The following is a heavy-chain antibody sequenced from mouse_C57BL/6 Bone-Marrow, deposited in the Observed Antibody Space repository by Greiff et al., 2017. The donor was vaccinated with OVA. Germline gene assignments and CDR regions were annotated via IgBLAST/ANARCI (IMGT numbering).Heavy chain of an antibody. V-gene: IGHV1-56*01. CDR2: IFPGSGST. Sequence: QVQLQQSGPELVRPGASVKISCKAPGYTFTSHWMQWVRQRPGQGLEWIGEIFPGSGSTYYNEKFKGKATLTVDTYSSTADMQLSSMTDEDSAVYCCARSNYVVDYWGQGTTLTVSS. J-gene: IGHJ2*01. CDR1: GYTFTSHW. CDR3: ARSNYVVDY. D-gene: IGHD2-5*01.